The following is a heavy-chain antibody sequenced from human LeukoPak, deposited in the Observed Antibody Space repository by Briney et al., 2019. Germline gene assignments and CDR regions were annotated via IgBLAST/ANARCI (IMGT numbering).Heavy chain of an antibody. J-gene: IGHJ5*02. D-gene: IGHD4-17*01. CDR2: INHSGST. Sequence: SETLSLTCAVYGGSFSGYYWSWIRQPPGKGLEWIGEINHSGSTNYNPSLKSRVTISVDTSKNQFSLKLTSVTAADTAFYYCARTYGDYSYNCFDPWGQGTLVTVSS. CDR1: GGSFSGYY. CDR3: ARTYGDYSYNCFDP. V-gene: IGHV4-34*01.